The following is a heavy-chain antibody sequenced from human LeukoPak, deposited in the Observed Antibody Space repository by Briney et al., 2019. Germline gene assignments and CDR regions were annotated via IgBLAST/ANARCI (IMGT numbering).Heavy chain of an antibody. CDR3: AKSITIFGVVIDGGYYFDY. J-gene: IGHJ4*02. CDR1: GFTFSSYS. D-gene: IGHD3-3*01. CDR2: ISSSSSYI. V-gene: IGHV3-21*04. Sequence: GGSLRLSCAASGFTFSSYSMNWVRQAPGKGLEWVSSISSSSSYIYYADSVKGRFTISRDNSKNTLYLQMNSLRAEDTAVYYCAKSITIFGVVIDGGYYFDYWGQGTLVTVSS.